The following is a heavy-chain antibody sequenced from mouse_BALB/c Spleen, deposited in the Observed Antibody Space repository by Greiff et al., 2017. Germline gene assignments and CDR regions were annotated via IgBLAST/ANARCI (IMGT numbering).Heavy chain of an antibody. D-gene: IGHD2-4*01. CDR3: ASVHYDYLYAMDY. CDR1: GFTFSSYA. CDR2: ISSGGSYT. Sequence: EVKLVESGGGLVKPGGSLKLSCAASGFTFSSYAMSWVRQSPEKRLEWVAEISSGGSYTYYPDTVTGRFTISRDNAKNTLYLEMRSLRSEDTAMYYCASVHYDYLYAMDYWGQGTSVTVSS. J-gene: IGHJ4*01. V-gene: IGHV5-9-4*01.